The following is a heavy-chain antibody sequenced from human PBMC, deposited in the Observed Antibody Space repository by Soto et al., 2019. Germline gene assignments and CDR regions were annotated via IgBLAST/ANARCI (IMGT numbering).Heavy chain of an antibody. V-gene: IGHV3-23*01. CDR1: GFTFSSYA. D-gene: IGHD1-1*01. CDR3: AKGRLKFDY. Sequence: GGSLRLSCAASGFTFSSYAMSWVRQAPGKGLEWVAGVSGSGDNTYFADSVRGRFTISRDNSKNTLSLQINSLGAEDTAVYYCAKGRLKFDYWGLGTLVTVSS. CDR2: VSGSGDNT. J-gene: IGHJ4*02.